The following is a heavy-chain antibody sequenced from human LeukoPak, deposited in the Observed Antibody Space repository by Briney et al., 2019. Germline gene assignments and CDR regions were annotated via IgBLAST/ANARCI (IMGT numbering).Heavy chain of an antibody. CDR1: GGSFSGYF. CDR2: ITDTGIP. D-gene: IGHD4-17*01. Sequence: SETLSLTCALSGGSFSGYFCSWIRQSPGKGLEWIGEITDTGIPNYNPSLKNRGTISVDTSKNQFSLRLTSVTAADTAVYYCARWTTLTTKALDYWGQGTLVTVS. V-gene: IGHV4-34*01. CDR3: ARWTTLTTKALDY. J-gene: IGHJ4*02.